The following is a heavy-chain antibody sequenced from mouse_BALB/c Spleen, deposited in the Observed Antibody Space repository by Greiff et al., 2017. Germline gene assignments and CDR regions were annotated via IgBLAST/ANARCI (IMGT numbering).Heavy chain of an antibody. CDR3: ARGRGNQYYYAMDY. J-gene: IGHJ4*01. V-gene: IGHV5-4*02. Sequence: EVQLVESGGGLVKPGGSLKLSCAASGFTFSDYYMYWVRQTPEKRLEWVATISDGGSYTYYPDSVKGRFTISRDNAKNNLYLQMSSLKSEDTAMYYGARGRGNQYYYAMDYWGQGTSVTVSS. CDR2: ISDGGSYT. D-gene: IGHD2-1*01. CDR1: GFTFSDYY.